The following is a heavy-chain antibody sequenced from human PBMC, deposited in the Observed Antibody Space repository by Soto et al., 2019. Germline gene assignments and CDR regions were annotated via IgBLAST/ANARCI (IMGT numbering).Heavy chain of an antibody. CDR1: GGTFSSYA. CDR2: IIPIFGTA. CDR3: ARVAINYYDSSGYYFDY. V-gene: IGHV1-69*13. D-gene: IGHD3-22*01. Sequence: VASVKVSCKASGGTFSSYAISWVRQAPGRGLEWMGGIIPIFGTANYAQKFQGRVTITADESTSTAYMELSSLRSEDTAVYYCARVAINYYDSSGYYFDYWGQGTLVTVSS. J-gene: IGHJ4*02.